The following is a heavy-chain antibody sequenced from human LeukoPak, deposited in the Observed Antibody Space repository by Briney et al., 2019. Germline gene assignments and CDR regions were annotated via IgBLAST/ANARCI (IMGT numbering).Heavy chain of an antibody. J-gene: IGHJ5*02. D-gene: IGHD6-13*01. CDR1: GYTFTGYY. CDR3: ARRFRIAAVGALDP. V-gene: IGHV1-2*02. CDR2: INPNSGGT. Sequence: ASVKVSCKASGYTFTGYYMHWVRQAPGQGLEWMGWINPNSGGTNYAQKFQGRVTMTRDTSISTAYMELSRLGSDDTAVYYCARRFRIAAVGALDPWGQGTLVTVSS.